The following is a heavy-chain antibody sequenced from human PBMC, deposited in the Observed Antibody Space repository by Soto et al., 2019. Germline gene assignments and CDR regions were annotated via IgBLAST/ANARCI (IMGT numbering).Heavy chain of an antibody. D-gene: IGHD3-16*01. V-gene: IGHV3-33*01. J-gene: IGHJ4*02. Sequence: GGSLRLSCAASGFTFSSYGMHWVRQAPGKGLEWVAVIWYDGSNKYYADSVKGRFTISRDNSKNTLYLQMNSLRAEDTAVYYCARGEATESIHRYLDYWGQGTLVTVSS. CDR3: ARGEATESIHRYLDY. CDR1: GFTFSSYG. CDR2: IWYDGSNK.